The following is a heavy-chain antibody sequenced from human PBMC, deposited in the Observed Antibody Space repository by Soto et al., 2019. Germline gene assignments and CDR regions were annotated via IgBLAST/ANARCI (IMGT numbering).Heavy chain of an antibody. V-gene: IGHV4-31*03. Sequence: SETLSLTCTVSGGSISSGDYYWSWIRQHPGKGLEWIGYIYYSGSTYYNPSLKSRVTISVDTSKNQFSLKLSSVTAADTAVYYCARWPPLEPRFAYWGQGTPVTVSS. CDR3: ARWPPLEPRFAY. D-gene: IGHD1-1*01. CDR2: IYYSGST. J-gene: IGHJ4*02. CDR1: GGSISSGDYY.